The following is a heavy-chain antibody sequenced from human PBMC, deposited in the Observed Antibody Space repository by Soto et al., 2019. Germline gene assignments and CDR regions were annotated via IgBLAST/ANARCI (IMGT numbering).Heavy chain of an antibody. J-gene: IGHJ6*02. CDR1: GFTFSTYA. Sequence: GGSLRLSCAASGFTFSTYAMSWVLQAPGKGLEWVAGIDDSGVSTYYADSVKGRLTISRDNSKNTLYLQMGSLRAEDTAVYYCVKGQSSSWSQTGGMDVWGQGTTVTVSS. CDR2: IDDSGVST. D-gene: IGHD6-6*01. V-gene: IGHV3-23*01. CDR3: VKGQSSSWSQTGGMDV.